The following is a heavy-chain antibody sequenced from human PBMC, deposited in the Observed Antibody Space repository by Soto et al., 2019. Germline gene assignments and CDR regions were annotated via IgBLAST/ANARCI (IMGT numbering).Heavy chain of an antibody. Sequence: DVQLVESGGGLVQPGGSLRLSCAVSGFTVSNNYMSWVRQAPGKGLEWVSLIYSGGSTYYADSVKGRFTISRDNSKNTLYLQMNSLRAEDTAVYYCTRGPGTTPGGNPWGKGTLVTVSS. CDR1: GFTVSNNY. J-gene: IGHJ5*02. D-gene: IGHD1-1*01. CDR3: TRGPGTTPGGNP. V-gene: IGHV3-66*01. CDR2: IYSGGST.